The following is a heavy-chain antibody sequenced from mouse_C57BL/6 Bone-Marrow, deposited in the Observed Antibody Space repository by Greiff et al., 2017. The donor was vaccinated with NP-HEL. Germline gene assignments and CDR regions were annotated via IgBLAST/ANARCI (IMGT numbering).Heavy chain of an antibody. J-gene: IGHJ1*03. CDR3: ARTITTVVADDWYFDV. CDR1: GFTFSDYG. D-gene: IGHD1-1*01. V-gene: IGHV5-17*01. Sequence: DVKLVESGGGLVKPGGSLKLSCAASGFTFSDYGMHWVRQAPEKGLEWVAYISSGSSTIYYVDTVKGRFTISRDNAKNTLFLQMTSLRSEDTAMYYCARTITTVVADDWYFDVWGTGTTVTVSS. CDR2: ISSGSSTI.